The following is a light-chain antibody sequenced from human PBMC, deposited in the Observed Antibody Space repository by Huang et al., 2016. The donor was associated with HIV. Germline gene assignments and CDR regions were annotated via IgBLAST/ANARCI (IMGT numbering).Light chain of an antibody. V-gene: IGKV3-11*01. J-gene: IGKJ1*01. CDR2: DAS. CDR1: QSVSSY. CDR3: QQRSNWPRT. Sequence: EIVLTQSPATLSLSPGERATLSCRASQSVSSYLAWYQQKPGQAPSLLIYDASNRATGIPARCSGSGSGTDFTLTISSLEPEDFAVYYCQQRSNWPRTFGQGTKVEIK.